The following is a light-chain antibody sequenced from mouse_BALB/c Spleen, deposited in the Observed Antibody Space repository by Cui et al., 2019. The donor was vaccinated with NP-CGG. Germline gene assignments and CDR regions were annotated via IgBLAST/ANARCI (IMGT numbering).Light chain of an antibody. Sequence: QAVVTKESAATTSPGETVTLTCRSSTGAVTTSNYANWVQEKPDHLFTGLIGGTNNRAPGVPARFSGSLIGEKAALTITGAQTEDEAIYFCALWYSNHWVFGGGTKLTVL. V-gene: IGLV1*01. CDR1: TGAVTTSNY. J-gene: IGLJ1*01. CDR3: ALWYSNHWV. CDR2: GTN.